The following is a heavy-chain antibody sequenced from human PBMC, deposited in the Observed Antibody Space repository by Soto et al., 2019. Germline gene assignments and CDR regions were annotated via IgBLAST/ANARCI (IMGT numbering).Heavy chain of an antibody. CDR2: ISSSGSTI. CDR1: GFTFSDYY. CDR3: ARIRHYDSSGYYPTGKGGFDY. Sequence: QVQLVESGGGLVKPGGSLRLSCAASGFTFSDYYMSWIRQAPGKGLEWVSYISSSGSTIYYADSVKGRFTISRDNAKNSLYLQMNSLRAEDTAVYYCARIRHYDSSGYYPTGKGGFDYWGQGTLVTVSS. V-gene: IGHV3-11*01. D-gene: IGHD3-22*01. J-gene: IGHJ4*02.